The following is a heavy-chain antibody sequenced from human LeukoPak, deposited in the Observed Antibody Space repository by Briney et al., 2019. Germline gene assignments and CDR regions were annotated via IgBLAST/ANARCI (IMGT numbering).Heavy chain of an antibody. CDR1: GYTFTGYY. J-gene: IGHJ6*02. D-gene: IGHD6-13*01. CDR2: INPNSGGT. Sequence: ASVKVSCKASGYTFTGYYMHWVRQAPGQGLEWMGWINPNSGGTNYAQKLQGRVTMTTDTSTSTAYMELRSLRSDDTAVYYCARDLGLVGVGIAAAGRGDYYYYGMDVWGQGTTVTVSS. CDR3: ARDLGLVGVGIAAAGRGDYYYYGMDV. V-gene: IGHV1-2*02.